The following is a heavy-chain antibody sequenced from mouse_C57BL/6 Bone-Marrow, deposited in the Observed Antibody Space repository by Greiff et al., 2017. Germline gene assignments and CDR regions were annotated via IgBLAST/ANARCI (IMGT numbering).Heavy chain of an antibody. Sequence: VQLQQPGTELVKPGASVKLSCKASGYTFTSYWMHWVKQRPGQGLEWIGNINPSNGGTNYNEKFKSKATLTVDKSSSTAYMQLSSLTSEDSAVYYCASPIYYGDFLWYFDVWGTGTTVTVSS. J-gene: IGHJ1*03. CDR2: INPSNGGT. CDR3: ASPIYYGDFLWYFDV. D-gene: IGHD2-13*01. CDR1: GYTFTSYW. V-gene: IGHV1-53*01.